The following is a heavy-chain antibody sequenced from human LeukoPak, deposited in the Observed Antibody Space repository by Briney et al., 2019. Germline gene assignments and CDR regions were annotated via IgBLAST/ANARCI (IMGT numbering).Heavy chain of an antibody. CDR2: IYYSGST. D-gene: IGHD2-15*01. Sequence: PSETLSLTCTVSGGSISSSSYYWGWIRQPPGKGLEWIGSIYYSGSTYYNPSLKSRVTISVDTSKNQFSLKLSSVTAADTAVYYCARAVSRVVAATRFDPWGQGTLVTVSS. CDR3: ARAVSRVVAATRFDP. J-gene: IGHJ5*02. CDR1: GGSISSSSYY. V-gene: IGHV4-39*07.